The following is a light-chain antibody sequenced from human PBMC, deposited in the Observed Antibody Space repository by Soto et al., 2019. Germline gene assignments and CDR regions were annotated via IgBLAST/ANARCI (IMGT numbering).Light chain of an antibody. J-gene: IGKJ4*01. CDR1: QGISSY. CDR3: QQLFT. CDR2: AAS. V-gene: IGKV1-9*01. Sequence: IPLTQSPSSLSASVGDRVTITCRASQGISSYLAWYQQKPGKAPKLLIYAASTLQSGVPSRFSGSGSGTDFTLTISSLQPEDFATYYCQQLFTFGGGTKVEIK.